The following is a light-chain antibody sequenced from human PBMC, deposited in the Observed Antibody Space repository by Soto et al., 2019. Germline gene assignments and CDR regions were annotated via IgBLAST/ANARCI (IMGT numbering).Light chain of an antibody. CDR3: QQYNNYFWA. CDR1: QNINTW. Sequence: IQMTQSPSTVSASVVSRVTITCRASQNINTWLAWYQQKPGKAPKLLILKASSLESGVPSRFSGSGSGTEFTLTISSLQPDDLATYYCQQYNNYFWAFGQGTKVDIK. CDR2: KAS. V-gene: IGKV1-5*03. J-gene: IGKJ1*01.